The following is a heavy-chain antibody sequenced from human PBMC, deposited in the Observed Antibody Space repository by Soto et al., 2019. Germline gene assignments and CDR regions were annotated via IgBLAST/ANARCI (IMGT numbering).Heavy chain of an antibody. V-gene: IGHV4-31*02. J-gene: IGHJ6*02. CDR1: YY. CDR3: ARDRYYGMDV. CDR2: ISYSGSP. Sequence: YYWSWIRQHPGKGLEWIGDISYSGSPYYTPSLKSRVTISVDTSKNQFSLKLSSVTAADPAVYYCARDRYYGMDVWGQGTTVTVSS.